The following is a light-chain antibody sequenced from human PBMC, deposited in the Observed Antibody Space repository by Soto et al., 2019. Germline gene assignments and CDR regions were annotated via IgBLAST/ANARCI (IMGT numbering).Light chain of an antibody. CDR2: GAS. CDR3: QQRSNWPTWT. V-gene: IGKV3D-20*02. J-gene: IGKJ1*01. Sequence: EIVLTQSPATLSLSPGERAPLSCRASQSVSSSYLAWYQQKPGQAPRLLLYGASSRATGIPDRFSGSGSGTDFTLTISSLEPEDFAVYYCQQRSNWPTWTFGQGTKVDIK. CDR1: QSVSSSY.